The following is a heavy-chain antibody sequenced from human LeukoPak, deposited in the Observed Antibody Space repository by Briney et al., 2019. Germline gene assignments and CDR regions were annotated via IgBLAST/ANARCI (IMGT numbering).Heavy chain of an antibody. CDR1: GFTFGDYA. J-gene: IGHJ4*02. Sequence: GRSLRLSCTASGFTFGDYAMSWVRQAPGKGLEWVGFIRSKAYGGTTEYAASVKGRFTISRDDSKSIAYLQMSSLKTEDTAVYYCTRGRGYCSGGSCYGYYWGQGTLVTVSS. CDR2: IRSKAYGGTT. V-gene: IGHV3-49*04. CDR3: TRGRGYCSGGSCYGYY. D-gene: IGHD2-15*01.